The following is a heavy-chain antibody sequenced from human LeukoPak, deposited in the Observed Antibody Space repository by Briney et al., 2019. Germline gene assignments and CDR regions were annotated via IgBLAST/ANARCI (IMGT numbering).Heavy chain of an antibody. CDR1: LGTFSSYA. J-gene: IGHJ6*04. CDR2: IIPIFGTA. D-gene: IGHD1-1*01. V-gene: IGHV1-69*06. Sequence: SVQVSCKASLGTFSSYAISWVRQAPGQGLEWMGGIIPIFGTANYAQKFQGRVTITADKSTSTAYMELSSLRSEDTAVYYCARDQRTYNWNDSYYYYYYGMDVWGKGTTVTVSS. CDR3: ARDQRTYNWNDSYYYYYYGMDV.